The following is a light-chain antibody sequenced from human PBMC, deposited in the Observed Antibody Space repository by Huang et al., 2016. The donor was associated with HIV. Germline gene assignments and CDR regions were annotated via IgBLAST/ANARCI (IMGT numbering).Light chain of an antibody. CDR1: QSISTY. CDR3: QQTYNSPWT. Sequence: DIQMTQSPSSLSASVGDRVTLTCRASQSISTYLSWYQQRPGQAPKLLIYAASSLQGGVPSRFSGRTSGTDFTLTISSLQPEDFAIYYCQQTYNSPWTFDQGTKVEIK. V-gene: IGKV1-39*01. CDR2: AAS. J-gene: IGKJ1*01.